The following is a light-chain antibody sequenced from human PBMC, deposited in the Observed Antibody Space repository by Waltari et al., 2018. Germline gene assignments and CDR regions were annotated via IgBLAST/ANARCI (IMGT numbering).Light chain of an antibody. Sequence: DIQMTQSPSSLSASVGDSVTLTCQASQDISNHLGWFQQKPGKPPQLLIYDTSTLEVGVPSRFRGSGSGTDFTFTISSLQPEDIATYYCQQYDNLFTFGPGTKVDLK. CDR1: QDISNH. J-gene: IGKJ3*01. CDR3: QQYDNLFT. CDR2: DTS. V-gene: IGKV1-33*01.